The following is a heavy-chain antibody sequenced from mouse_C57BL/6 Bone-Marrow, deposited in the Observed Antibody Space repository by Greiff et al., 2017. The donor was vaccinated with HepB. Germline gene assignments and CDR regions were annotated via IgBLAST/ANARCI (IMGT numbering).Heavy chain of an antibody. Sequence: QVQLQQSGPELVRPGASVKLSCKASGYTFTSYGISWVKQRTGQGLEWIGEIYPRSGNTYYNEKFKGKATLTADKSSSTAYMELRSLTSEDSAVYFCARGEDGYPFDYWGQGTTLTVSS. CDR3: ARGEDGYPFDY. CDR1: GYTFTSYG. V-gene: IGHV1-81*01. CDR2: IYPRSGNT. D-gene: IGHD2-3*01. J-gene: IGHJ2*01.